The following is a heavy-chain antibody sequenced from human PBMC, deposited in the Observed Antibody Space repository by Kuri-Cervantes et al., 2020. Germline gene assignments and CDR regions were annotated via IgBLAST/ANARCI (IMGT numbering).Heavy chain of an antibody. Sequence: GESLKISCKASGYSFTTYWIGWVRQMPGKGPEWMGIIYPGDSDTRYSPSFQGQVTISADKSISTAYLEWSSLKASDTAMYYCARPGGSYETYFDYWGQGTLVTVSS. CDR2: IYPGDSDT. CDR1: GYSFTTYW. J-gene: IGHJ4*02. V-gene: IGHV5-51*01. CDR3: ARPGGSYETYFDY. D-gene: IGHD1-26*01.